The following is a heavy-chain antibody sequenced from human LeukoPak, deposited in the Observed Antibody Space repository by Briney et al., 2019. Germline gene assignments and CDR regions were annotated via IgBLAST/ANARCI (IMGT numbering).Heavy chain of an antibody. J-gene: IGHJ4*02. Sequence: GGSLRLSCAASGFTLSNAYMNWVRQAPGKGLEWVGRIKPKTDGETTEYAAPVKGRFSISRDDSKNMLYLQMNSPKTEDTAVYYCITPLPYSAQGGQGTLVTVSS. CDR1: GFTLSNAY. V-gene: IGHV3-15*07. CDR3: ITPLPYSAQ. D-gene: IGHD2-21*01. CDR2: IKPKTDGETT.